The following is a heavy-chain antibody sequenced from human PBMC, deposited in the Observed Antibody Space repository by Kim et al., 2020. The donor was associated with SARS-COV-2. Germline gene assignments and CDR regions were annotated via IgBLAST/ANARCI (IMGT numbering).Heavy chain of an antibody. J-gene: IGHJ4*02. D-gene: IGHD6-19*01. Sequence: YGDSMKGRFTNSRNNSKKPLFLQLNSLGAEDTAVYYCAKRLPEAGPNFDYWGQGTLVTVSS. V-gene: IGHV3-23*01. CDR3: AKRLPEAGPNFDY.